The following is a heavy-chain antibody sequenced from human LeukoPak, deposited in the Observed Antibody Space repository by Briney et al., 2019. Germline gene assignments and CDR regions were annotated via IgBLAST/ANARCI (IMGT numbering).Heavy chain of an antibody. V-gene: IGHV1-69*06. CDR3: VRDYWNYGGYFDY. J-gene: IGHJ4*02. Sequence: ASVKVSCKASGGTFSSYAISWVRQAPGQGLEWMGGIIPIFGTANYAQKFQGRVTITADKSTSTAYKELSSLRSDDTAVYYCVRDYWNYGGYFDYWGQGTLVTISS. D-gene: IGHD1-7*01. CDR1: GGTFSSYA. CDR2: IIPIFGTA.